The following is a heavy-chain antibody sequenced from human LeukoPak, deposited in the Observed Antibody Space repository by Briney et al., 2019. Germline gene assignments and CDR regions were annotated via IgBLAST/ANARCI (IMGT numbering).Heavy chain of an antibody. CDR2: INPNSGGT. J-gene: IGHJ4*02. D-gene: IGHD3-3*01. Sequence: ASVKVSCKASGYTFTGYYVHWVRQAPGQGLEWMGRINPNSGGTNYAQKFQGRVTMTRDTSISTAYMELSRLRSDDTAVYYCASIPNYDFWSGYYIQVYWGQGTLVTVSS. CDR3: ASIPNYDFWSGYYIQVY. V-gene: IGHV1-2*06. CDR1: GYTFTGYY.